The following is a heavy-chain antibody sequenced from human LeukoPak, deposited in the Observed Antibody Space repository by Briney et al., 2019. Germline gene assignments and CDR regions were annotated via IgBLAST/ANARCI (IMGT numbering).Heavy chain of an antibody. CDR2: IYYSGST. V-gene: IGHV4-31*03. Sequence: SETLSLTCTVSGGSISSGGYCWSWIRQHPGKGLEWIGYIYYSGSTYYNPSLKSRVTISVDTSKNQFSLKLSSVTAADTAVYYCARLGYYYDSSGPVGAFDIWGQGTMVTVSS. D-gene: IGHD3-22*01. J-gene: IGHJ3*02. CDR3: ARLGYYYDSSGPVGAFDI. CDR1: GGSISSGGYC.